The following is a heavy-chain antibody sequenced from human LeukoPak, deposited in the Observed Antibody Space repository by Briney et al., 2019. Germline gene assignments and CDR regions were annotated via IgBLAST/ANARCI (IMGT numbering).Heavy chain of an antibody. D-gene: IGHD6-19*01. CDR2: FDPEDGET. CDR1: GYTLTELS. CDR3: ATTTGDYGGGWFVFDY. Sequence: ASVKVSCKVSGYTLTELSMHWVRQAPGKGLEWMGGFDPEDGETIYAQKFQGRVTMTEDTSTDTAYMELSSLRSEDTAVYYCATTTGDYGGGWFVFDYWGQGTLVTVSS. V-gene: IGHV1-24*01. J-gene: IGHJ4*02.